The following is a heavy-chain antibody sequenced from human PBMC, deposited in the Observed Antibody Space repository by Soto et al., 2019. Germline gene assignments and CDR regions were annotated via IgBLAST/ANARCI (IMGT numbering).Heavy chain of an antibody. CDR3: ARGGSWGIAAADP. Sequence: SVKVSCKASGGTFSSYAISWVRQAPGQGLEWMGRIIPILGIANYAQKFQGRVTITADKSTSTAYMELSSLRSEDTAVYYCARGGSWGIAAADPWGQGTLVTVSS. J-gene: IGHJ5*02. CDR1: GGTFSSYA. D-gene: IGHD6-13*01. CDR2: IIPILGIA. V-gene: IGHV1-69*04.